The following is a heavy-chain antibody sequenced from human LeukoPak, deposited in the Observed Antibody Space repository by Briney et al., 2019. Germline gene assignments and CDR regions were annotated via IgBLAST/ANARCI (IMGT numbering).Heavy chain of an antibody. V-gene: IGHV3-15*01. CDR3: RRDGFSSMH. D-gene: IGHD5-24*01. J-gene: IGHJ4*02. Sequence: GGSLRLSCAASGFTFRNAWMSGPPKAPGRGLEWVGRIKSKTDGGTIDYAAPVKGRFTISRDDSKNTMYLQINSLKAEDTAVYYCRRDGFSSMHWGQGTLVTVSS. CDR1: GFTFRNAW. CDR2: IKSKTDGGTI.